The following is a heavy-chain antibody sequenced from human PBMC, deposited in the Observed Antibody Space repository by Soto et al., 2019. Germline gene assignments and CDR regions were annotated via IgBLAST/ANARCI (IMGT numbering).Heavy chain of an antibody. J-gene: IGHJ6*02. CDR2: ISYDGSNK. D-gene: IGHD2-15*01. V-gene: IGHV3-30*18. Sequence: QVQLVESGGGVVQPGRSLRLSCAASGFTFSSYGMHWVRQAPGKGLEWVAGISYDGSNKYYADSVKGRFTISRDNSKNTLYLQINSLRAEDTAVYYCAKDLVVAAAFHCDFYGMDVWGQGTTVTV. CDR3: AKDLVVAAAFHCDFYGMDV. CDR1: GFTFSSYG.